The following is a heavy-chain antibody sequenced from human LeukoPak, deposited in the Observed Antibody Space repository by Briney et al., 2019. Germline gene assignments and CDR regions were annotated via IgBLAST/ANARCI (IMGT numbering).Heavy chain of an antibody. J-gene: IGHJ4*02. D-gene: IGHD2-2*01. CDR1: GGSISSYY. CDR3: ARVNRGYCSSTSCRGVFDY. CDR2: IYYSGST. V-gene: IGHV4-59*01. Sequence: SETLSLTCTVSGGSISSYYWSWLRQPPGKGLEGIGYIYYSGSTNYNPSLKSRVTISVDTSKNQFSLKLSSVTAADTAVYYCARVNRGYCSSTSCRGVFDYWGQGTLVTVSS.